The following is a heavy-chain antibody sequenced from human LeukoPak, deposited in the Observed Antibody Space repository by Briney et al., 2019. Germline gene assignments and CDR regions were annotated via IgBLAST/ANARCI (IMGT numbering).Heavy chain of an antibody. CDR2: ISAYNGNT. Sequence: ASVKVSCEASGYTFTSYGISWVRQAPGQGLEWMGWISAYNGNTNYAQKLQGRVTMTTDTSTSTAYMELRSLRSDDTAVYYCATSYGSGSYYTQSYYYYGMDVWGKGTTVTVSS. CDR3: ATSYGSGSYYTQSYYYYGMDV. J-gene: IGHJ6*04. D-gene: IGHD3-10*01. CDR1: GYTFTSYG. V-gene: IGHV1-18*04.